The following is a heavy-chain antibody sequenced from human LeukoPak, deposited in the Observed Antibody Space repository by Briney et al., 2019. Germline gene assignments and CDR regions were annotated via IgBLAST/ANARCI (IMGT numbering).Heavy chain of an antibody. CDR1: GFTFSSYS. CDR2: ISSSSSTI. V-gene: IGHV3-48*02. D-gene: IGHD3-16*01. Sequence: PGGSLRLSCAASGFTFSSYSMNWVRQAPGKGLEWVSYISSSSSTIYYADSVKGRFTISRDSAKNSLYLQMNSLRDEDTAVYYCASSPRGTSPYFLDSWGQGTLVTVSS. J-gene: IGHJ4*02. CDR3: ASSPRGTSPYFLDS.